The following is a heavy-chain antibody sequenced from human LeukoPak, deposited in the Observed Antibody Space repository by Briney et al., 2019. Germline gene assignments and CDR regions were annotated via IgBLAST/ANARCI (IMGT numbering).Heavy chain of an antibody. J-gene: IGHJ4*02. CDR2: IKQDGSEK. CDR1: GFTFSHYW. D-gene: IGHD3-10*01. Sequence: AGGSLRLSCAASGFTFSHYWMSWVRQAPGKGLEWVANIKQDGSEKYYVDSMKGRFTISRDNAKNSLYLQMNSPRAEGTAVYYCARDQYYGSGTYYNPSKGYFDYWGQGTLVTVSS. V-gene: IGHV3-7*01. CDR3: ARDQYYGSGTYYNPSKGYFDY.